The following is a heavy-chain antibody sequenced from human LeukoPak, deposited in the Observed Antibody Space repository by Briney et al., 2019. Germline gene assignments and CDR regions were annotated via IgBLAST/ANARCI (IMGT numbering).Heavy chain of an antibody. CDR3: ATDFYDST. CDR2: IRSNSDGGTI. CDR1: GFTFSNAW. J-gene: IGHJ5*02. Sequence: AGGSLRLSCATSGFTFSNAWMNWVRQAPGKGLEWVGRIRSNSDGGTIDYAAPVKGRLTLSRDDSKTTLYLQMNSLQTEDTAVYYCATDFYDSTWGQGTLVTVSS. V-gene: IGHV3-15*07. D-gene: IGHD3-22*01.